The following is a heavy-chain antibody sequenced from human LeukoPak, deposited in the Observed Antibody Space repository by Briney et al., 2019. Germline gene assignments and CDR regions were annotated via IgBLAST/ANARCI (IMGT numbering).Heavy chain of an antibody. CDR1: GITFSTSA. Sequence: GGSLRLSCAASGITFSTSALTWVRQAPGKGLEWVSTISGRGDSTNYAASVKGRFTISRDNSKNTLYLQMNGLRVEDTAVYFCAKEDAVTTNYYSYMDVWGKGTTVTVSS. CDR2: ISGRGDST. CDR3: AKEDAVTTNYYSYMDV. D-gene: IGHD4-17*01. J-gene: IGHJ6*03. V-gene: IGHV3-23*01.